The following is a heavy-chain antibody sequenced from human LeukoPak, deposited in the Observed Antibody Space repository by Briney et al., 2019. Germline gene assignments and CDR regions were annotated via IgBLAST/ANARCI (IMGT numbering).Heavy chain of an antibody. CDR1: GFAVSSNY. D-gene: IGHD5-24*01. J-gene: IGHJ4*02. Sequence: GGSLRLSCAASGFAVSSNYMNWVRQAPGKGLEWVSVIYGGGNIYYADSVKGRFTISRDNSKNTLYLQMNSLRAEDTAVYYCARGAGYNYPYYFDYWGQGTLVTVSS. V-gene: IGHV3-53*01. CDR3: ARGAGYNYPYYFDY. CDR2: IYGGGNI.